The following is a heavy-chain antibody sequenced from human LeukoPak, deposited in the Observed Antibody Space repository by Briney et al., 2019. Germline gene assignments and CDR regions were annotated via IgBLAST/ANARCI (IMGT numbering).Heavy chain of an antibody. V-gene: IGHV3-7*01. CDR3: ARDYRGGTWFDP. CDR2: IKQDGSEK. Sequence: PGGSLRLSCAPSGFTFSSYWMSWVRQAPGKGLEWVANIKQDGSEKYYVDVVKGRFTISRDNAQNSLYLQMNSLRAEDTAVSYCARDYRGGTWFDPWGQGTLVTVSS. J-gene: IGHJ5*02. D-gene: IGHD3-16*01. CDR1: GFTFSSYW.